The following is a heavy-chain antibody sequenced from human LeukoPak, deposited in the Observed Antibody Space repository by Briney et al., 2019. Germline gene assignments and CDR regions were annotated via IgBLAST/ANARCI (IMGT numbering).Heavy chain of an antibody. V-gene: IGHV6-1*01. D-gene: IGHD2-2*01. CDR1: GDSVSSNSAA. Sequence: SQTLSLTCAISGDSVSSNSAAWNWITQSPSRGLDWLGRTYYRSKCYNDYAVSVKSRITINPDTSKNQFSLQLNSVPPEDTAVYSCARFSVVPAAVAYWGRGTLVTVSS. CDR3: ARFSVVPAAVAY. CDR2: TYYRSKCYN. J-gene: IGHJ4*02.